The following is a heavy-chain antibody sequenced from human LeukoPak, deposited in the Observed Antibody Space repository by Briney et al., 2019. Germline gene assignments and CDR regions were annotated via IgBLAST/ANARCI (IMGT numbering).Heavy chain of an antibody. CDR2: ISGTGAGT. V-gene: IGHV3-23*01. D-gene: IGHD3-16*01. Sequence: PGGSLRLSCAASGFTVSSNYMSWVRQAPGKGLEWVSLISGTGAGTYYADSVKGRFTVSRDNSKNTLYLQMNSLRAEDTAVYYCAKKVGGVYTFDIWGQGTMVTVSS. J-gene: IGHJ3*02. CDR3: AKKVGGVYTFDI. CDR1: GFTVSSNY.